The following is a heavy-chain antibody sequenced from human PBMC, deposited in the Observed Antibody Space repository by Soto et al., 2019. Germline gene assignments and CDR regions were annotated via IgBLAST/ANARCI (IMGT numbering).Heavy chain of an antibody. D-gene: IGHD3-16*01. Sequence: QVQLVQSGDEVKKPGASVKVSCKASGYIFVNYGIAWVRQAPGQGLEWMGWISPYTGNTHSATKVQGGLTMTTDTPTSPAYMDLGSLTSDDTAVYYCVMVDNYVTPTPQDVWGQGTTVTVSS. J-gene: IGHJ6*02. CDR3: VMVDNYVTPTPQDV. CDR2: ISPYTGNT. V-gene: IGHV1-18*01. CDR1: GYIFVNYG.